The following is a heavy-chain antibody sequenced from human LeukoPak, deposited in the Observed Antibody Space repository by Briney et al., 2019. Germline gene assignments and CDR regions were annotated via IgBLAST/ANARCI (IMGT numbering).Heavy chain of an antibody. CDR1: GGSISSYY. CDR2: IYYSGST. CDR3: ARGLISPNMDV. V-gene: IGHV4-59*01. J-gene: IGHJ6*03. Sequence: SETLSLTCTVSGGSISSYYWSWIRQPPGKGLEWIGYIYYSGSTNYNPSLKSRVTISVDTSKNQFSLKLSSVTAADTAVYYCARGLISPNMDVWGKGTTVTVSS. D-gene: IGHD3-16*01.